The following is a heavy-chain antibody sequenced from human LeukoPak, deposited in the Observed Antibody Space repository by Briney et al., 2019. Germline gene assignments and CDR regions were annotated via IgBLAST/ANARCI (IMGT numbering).Heavy chain of an antibody. D-gene: IGHD4-17*01. V-gene: IGHV3-23*01. J-gene: IGHJ5*02. CDR2: ISGSGGST. CDR3: AKDEYGDYVGWFDP. Sequence: GGSLRLSCAASGFTFSSYAMSWFRQAPGKGLEWVSAISGSGGSTYYADSVKGRFTISRDNSKNTLYLQMNSLRAEDTAVYYCAKDEYGDYVGWFDPWGQGTLVTVSS. CDR1: GFTFSSYA.